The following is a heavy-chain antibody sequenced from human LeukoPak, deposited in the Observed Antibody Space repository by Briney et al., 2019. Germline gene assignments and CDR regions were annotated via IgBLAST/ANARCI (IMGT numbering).Heavy chain of an antibody. CDR3: ATTNPGSGYFRYNWFDP. Sequence: PSETLSLTCTVSGGSISSSSYYWGWIRQPPGKGLEWIGSIYYSGSTYYNPSLKSRVTISVDTSKNQFSLKLSSVTAADTAVYSCATTNPGSGYFRYNWFDPWGQGTLVTVSS. CDR2: IYYSGST. V-gene: IGHV4-39*01. J-gene: IGHJ5*02. D-gene: IGHD3-22*01. CDR1: GGSISSSSYY.